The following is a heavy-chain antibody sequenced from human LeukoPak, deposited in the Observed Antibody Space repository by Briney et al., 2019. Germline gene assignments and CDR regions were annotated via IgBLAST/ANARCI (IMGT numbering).Heavy chain of an antibody. CDR1: GGSISSYY. V-gene: IGHV4-59*01. CDR2: IYYSGST. Sequence: SETLSLTCTVSGGSISSYYWSWIRQPPGKGLEWIGYIYYSGSTNYNPSLKSRVTISVDTSKNQFSLKLSSVTAADTAVYYSARFTDDILTGFDYWGQGTLVTVSS. CDR3: ARFTDDILTGFDY. J-gene: IGHJ4*02. D-gene: IGHD3-9*01.